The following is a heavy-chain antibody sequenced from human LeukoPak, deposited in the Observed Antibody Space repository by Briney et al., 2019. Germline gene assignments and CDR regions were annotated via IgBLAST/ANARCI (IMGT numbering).Heavy chain of an antibody. CDR2: ISGSGGST. Sequence: GGSLRLSCAASAFTFRSYAMIWVRQAPGKGLEWVSGISGSGGSTYYSDSAKGRFTLSRDNSNNTLYLQMNSLRAEDTAVYYCAKGAASRGYTYVANWGQGTLVTVSS. V-gene: IGHV3-23*01. CDR1: AFTFRSYA. J-gene: IGHJ4*02. D-gene: IGHD5-18*01. CDR3: AKGAASRGYTYVAN.